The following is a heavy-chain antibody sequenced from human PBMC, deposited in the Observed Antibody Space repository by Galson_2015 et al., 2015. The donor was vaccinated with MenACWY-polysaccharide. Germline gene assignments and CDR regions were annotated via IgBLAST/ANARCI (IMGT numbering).Heavy chain of an antibody. CDR2: ISPGSETA. J-gene: IGHJ4*02. D-gene: IGHD1-26*01. CDR1: GFNFSILV. CDR3: VKGGWADN. V-gene: IGHV3-23*01. Sequence: SLRLSCAASGFNFSILVMTWVRRGPGKGLEWVSAISPGSETAYYSDSVKGRFTISRDNSKDTLHLQMDSLRAEDTAVYYCVKGGWADNWGQGTLVTVSS.